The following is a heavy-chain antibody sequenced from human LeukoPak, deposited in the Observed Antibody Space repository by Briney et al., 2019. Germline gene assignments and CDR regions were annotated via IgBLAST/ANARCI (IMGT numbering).Heavy chain of an antibody. J-gene: IGHJ4*02. Sequence: GGSLRLSCEASGFTFSSSWMNWVRQAPGKGLEWVSSISSSSSYIYYADSVKGRLTISRDNAKNSLYLQMNSLRAEDTAVYYCARVGAFVIFDYWGQGTLVTVSS. CDR3: ARVGAFVIFDY. V-gene: IGHV3-21*01. D-gene: IGHD3-16*02. CDR1: GFTFSSSW. CDR2: ISSSSSYI.